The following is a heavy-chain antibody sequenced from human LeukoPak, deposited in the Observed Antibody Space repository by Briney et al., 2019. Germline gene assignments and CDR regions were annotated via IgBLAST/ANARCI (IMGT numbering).Heavy chain of an antibody. J-gene: IGHJ1*01. V-gene: IGHV3-23*01. CDR2: ISGSGGST. CDR1: GFTFSTHA. CDR3: AKGVDYFQH. Sequence: PGGSLRLSCTASGFTFSTHAMTWVRQFPGKVLEWVSAISGSGGSTYYADSVKGRFTISRDNSKNTLYLQMNSLRAEDTAVYYCAKGVDYFQHWGQGTLVTVSS.